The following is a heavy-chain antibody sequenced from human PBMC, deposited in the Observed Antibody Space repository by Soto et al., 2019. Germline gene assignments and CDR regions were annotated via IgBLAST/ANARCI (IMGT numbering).Heavy chain of an antibody. V-gene: IGHV3-21*02. CDR2: ISSSSSYI. D-gene: IGHD6-13*01. CDR3: ARDLESPHSNPSRDY. CDR1: GFTFSSYS. Sequence: EVQLVESGGGLVKPGGSLRLSCAASGFTFSSYSMNWVRQAPGKGLQWVSFISSSSSYIHYADSVKGRFTISRDNAKNSLYLQMNSLRAEDTVVYYCARDLESPHSNPSRDYWCQGTLVTVSS. J-gene: IGHJ4*02.